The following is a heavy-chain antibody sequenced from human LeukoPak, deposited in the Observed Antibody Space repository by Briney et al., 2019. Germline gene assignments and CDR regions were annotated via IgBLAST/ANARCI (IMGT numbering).Heavy chain of an antibody. CDR1: GFTFSSYG. V-gene: IGHV3-30*18. Sequence: PGGSLRLSCAASGFTFSSYGMHWVRQAPGKGLEWVAVISYDGSNKYYADSVKGRFTISRDNSKNTLYLQMNSLRAEDTAVYYCAKDRAPMLPSHYCYYYGMDVWGQGTTVTVSS. D-gene: IGHD3-10*02. CDR2: ISYDGSNK. CDR3: AKDRAPMLPSHYCYYYGMDV. J-gene: IGHJ6*02.